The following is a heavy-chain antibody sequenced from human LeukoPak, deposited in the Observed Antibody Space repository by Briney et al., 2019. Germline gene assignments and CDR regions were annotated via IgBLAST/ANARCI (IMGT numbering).Heavy chain of an antibody. CDR1: GFTFSSYA. D-gene: IGHD3-10*01. CDR3: ANDLLWFGEFGPPDY. CDR2: ISGSGGST. Sequence: PGGSLRLSCAASGFTFSSYAMSWVRQAPGKGLEWVSAISGSGGSTYYADSVKGRFTISRDNSKNTLYLQMNSLRAEDTAVYYCANDLLWFGEFGPPDYWGQGTLVTVSS. J-gene: IGHJ4*02. V-gene: IGHV3-23*01.